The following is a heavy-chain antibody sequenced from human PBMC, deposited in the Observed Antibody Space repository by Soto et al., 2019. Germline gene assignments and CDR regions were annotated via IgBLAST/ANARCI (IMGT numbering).Heavy chain of an antibody. Sequence: GGSLRLSCAASGFTFSSYDMHWVRQAPGKGLEWVAVISFHGTNKYYADSVKGRFNISGDNSKKKVYLQMNSLRAEDTAVYYCAKPIVAAGYYGMDVWGQGTTVTVSS. D-gene: IGHD6-13*01. CDR1: GFTFSSYD. CDR2: ISFHGTNK. CDR3: AKPIVAAGYYGMDV. V-gene: IGHV3-30*18. J-gene: IGHJ6*02.